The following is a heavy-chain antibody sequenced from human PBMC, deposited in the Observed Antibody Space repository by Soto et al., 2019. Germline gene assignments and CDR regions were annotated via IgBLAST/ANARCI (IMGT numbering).Heavy chain of an antibody. CDR3: ARHPISSHYYYGMDV. CDR2: INPSGTTT. Sequence: QVQLVQSGAEVKKPVASVKVSCKASGYTFTSYYMHWVRQAPVQGLEWMGIINPSGTTTDYAQKFQSSVTMTRDTSTSTYYRELSSLRSEDKAVYYCARHPISSHYYYGMDVWGHGTTVTVSS. J-gene: IGHJ6*02. CDR1: GYTFTSYY. V-gene: IGHV1-46*01. D-gene: IGHD2-2*01.